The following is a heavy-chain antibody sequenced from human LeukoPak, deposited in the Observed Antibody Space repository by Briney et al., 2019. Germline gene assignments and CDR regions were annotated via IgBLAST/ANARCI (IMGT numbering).Heavy chain of an antibody. Sequence: PGGSLRLSCAASGFPFSSYAMNWVRQAPGKGLEWVSAISGSGASTYYADSVKDRFTLSRDDSKNTLYLQMNSLRAEDTAVYYCATGILNDYWGQGTLVTVSS. CDR2: ISGSGAST. CDR1: GFPFSSYA. D-gene: IGHD6-13*01. V-gene: IGHV3-23*01. CDR3: ATGILNDY. J-gene: IGHJ4*02.